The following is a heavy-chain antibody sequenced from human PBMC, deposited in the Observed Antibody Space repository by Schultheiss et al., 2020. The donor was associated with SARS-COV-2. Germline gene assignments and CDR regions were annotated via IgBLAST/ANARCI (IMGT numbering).Heavy chain of an antibody. CDR3: ARRRSDGNWYLDT. J-gene: IGHJ4*02. D-gene: IGHD4-23*01. CDR1: GGSIRSYY. CDR2: IHDSGST. V-gene: IGHV4-59*08. Sequence: SQTLSLTCTVPGGSIRSYYWNWFRQPPGKGLEWIGFIHDSGSTNYNPSLKSRVTISVDTSKNQFSLKLTSVTAADTAIYYCARRRSDGNWYLDTWGPGTLVTVSS.